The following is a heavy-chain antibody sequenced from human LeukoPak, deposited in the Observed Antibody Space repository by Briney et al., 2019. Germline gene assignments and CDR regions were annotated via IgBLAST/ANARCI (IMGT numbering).Heavy chain of an antibody. D-gene: IGHD2-15*01. Sequence: SETLSLTCTVSGYSISSAYYWGWIRQPPGKGLEWIGSIYHSGSTYYNPSLKSRVTISVDTSKNQFSLQLNSVAAADTAVYYCARVWIGGGSCYFDYWGQGTLVTVSS. V-gene: IGHV4-38-2*02. J-gene: IGHJ4*02. CDR1: GYSISSAYY. CDR3: ARVWIGGGSCYFDY. CDR2: IYHSGST.